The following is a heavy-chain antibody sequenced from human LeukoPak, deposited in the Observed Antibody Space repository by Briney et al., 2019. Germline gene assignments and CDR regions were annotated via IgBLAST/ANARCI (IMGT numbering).Heavy chain of an antibody. D-gene: IGHD3-10*01. CDR1: GYTLTELS. J-gene: IGHJ4*02. CDR2: FDPEDGET. V-gene: IGHV1-24*01. CDR3: ATAFGSGRTSAYFDY. Sequence: ASVKVSCKVSGYTLTELSMHWVRQAPGKGLERMGGFDPEDGETIYAQKFQGRVTMTEDTSTDTAYMELSSLRSEDTAVYYCATAFGSGRTSAYFDYWGQGTLVTVSS.